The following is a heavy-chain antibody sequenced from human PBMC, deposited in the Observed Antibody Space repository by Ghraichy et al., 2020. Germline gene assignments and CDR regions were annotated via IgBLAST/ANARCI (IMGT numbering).Heavy chain of an antibody. Sequence: GSLRLSCTASGFTFGDYAMSWFRQAPGKGLEWVGFIRSKAYGGTTEYAASVKGRFTISRDDSKSIAYLQMNSLKTEDTAVYYCTRDFGMTTVTNTNGDYWGQGTLVTVSS. V-gene: IGHV3-49*03. CDR3: TRDFGMTTVTNTNGDY. CDR1: GFTFGDYA. CDR2: IRSKAYGGTT. D-gene: IGHD4-17*01. J-gene: IGHJ4*02.